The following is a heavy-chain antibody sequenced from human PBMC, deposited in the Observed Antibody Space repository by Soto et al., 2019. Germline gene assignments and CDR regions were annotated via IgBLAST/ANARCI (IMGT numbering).Heavy chain of an antibody. Sequence: ASVKVSCKASGFTFADSAVQWVRQARGQSLEWIGRIIVDSGNTKSAEKFTERVSMSWDMSTSTAFMELRSLSSDDTAVYYCATANNTSPFACWGLGTLVTVSS. J-gene: IGHJ4*02. V-gene: IGHV1-58*01. D-gene: IGHD1-26*01. CDR1: GFTFADSA. CDR2: IIVDSGNT. CDR3: ATANNTSPFAC.